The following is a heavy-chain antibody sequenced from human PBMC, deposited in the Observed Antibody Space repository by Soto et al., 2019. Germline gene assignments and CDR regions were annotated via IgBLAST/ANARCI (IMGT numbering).Heavy chain of an antibody. CDR3: ARTLVMDFWNGYISWFDP. CDR2: IDYSGNT. J-gene: IGHJ5*02. CDR1: GGSIRTYY. V-gene: IGHV4-59*01. D-gene: IGHD3-3*01. Sequence: WETLSLTCSVSGGSIRTYYWSWVRQPPGKGLEWIGYIDYSGNTIYNASLESRVTISVDTSKNQFSLRLTSVTAADTAVYYCARTLVMDFWNGYISWFDPWGRGTLVTVSS.